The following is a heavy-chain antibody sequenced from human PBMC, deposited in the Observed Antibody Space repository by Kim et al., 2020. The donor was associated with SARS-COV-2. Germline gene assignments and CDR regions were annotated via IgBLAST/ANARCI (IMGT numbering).Heavy chain of an antibody. Sequence: GGSLRLSCAASGFTFSTYGMSWVRQAPGKGLEWVSAISGSGGNTYYADSVKGRFTISRDNSKNTLYLQMNSLRAEDTAVYYCAKRLGSGAIYPFDYWGHGALVTVSS. CDR1: GFTFSTYG. V-gene: IGHV3-23*01. D-gene: IGHD2-2*01. CDR2: ISGSGGNT. CDR3: AKRLGSGAIYPFDY. J-gene: IGHJ4*03.